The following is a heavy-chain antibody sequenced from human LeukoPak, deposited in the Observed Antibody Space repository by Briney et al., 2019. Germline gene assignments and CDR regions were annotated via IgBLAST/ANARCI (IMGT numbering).Heavy chain of an antibody. D-gene: IGHD5-18*01. Sequence: GGSLRLSCAASGFTFSSYEMNWVRQAPGKGLEWVSSISSSSSYIYYADSVKGRFTISRDNAKNSLFLQMHSLRAEDTAFYYCARPRGGYSYAYDAFDIWGQGTMVTVSS. J-gene: IGHJ3*02. V-gene: IGHV3-21*01. CDR3: ARPRGGYSYAYDAFDI. CDR2: ISSSSSYI. CDR1: GFTFSSYE.